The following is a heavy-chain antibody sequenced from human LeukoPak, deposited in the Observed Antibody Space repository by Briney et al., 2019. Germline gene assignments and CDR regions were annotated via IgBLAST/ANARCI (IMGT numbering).Heavy chain of an antibody. CDR1: GFTFSSYS. CDR3: AKALTQIPRLATGLGY. CDR2: IWYDGRNK. J-gene: IGHJ4*02. Sequence: GGSLRLSCAASGFTFSSYSMNWVRQVPGKGLEWVAVIWYDGRNKYYADSVKGRFTISRDNSKNMLYLQMNSLRAEDTAVYYCAKALTQIPRLATGLGYWGQGTLVIVSS. D-gene: IGHD2-21*02. V-gene: IGHV3-33*06.